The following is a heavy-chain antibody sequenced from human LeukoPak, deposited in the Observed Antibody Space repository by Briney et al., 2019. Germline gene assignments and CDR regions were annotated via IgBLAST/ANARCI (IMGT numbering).Heavy chain of an antibody. J-gene: IGHJ4*02. D-gene: IGHD1-26*01. Sequence: GGSLRLSCAASGFTFSGSAMHWVRQASGKGLEWVGRIRSKANSYATAYAASVKGRFTISRDDSKNTAYLQMNSLKTEDTAVYYCRIVGATNIDYWGQGTLVTVSS. CDR2: IRSKANSYAT. CDR1: GFTFSGSA. V-gene: IGHV3-73*01. CDR3: RIVGATNIDY.